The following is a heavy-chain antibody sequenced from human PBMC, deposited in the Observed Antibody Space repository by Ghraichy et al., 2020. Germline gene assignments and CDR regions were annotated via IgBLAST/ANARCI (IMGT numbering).Heavy chain of an antibody. Sequence: GESLNISCAASGYTFNRYWMHWVRQVPGKGPVWVSRINEDGRITNYADSVKGRFNIFRDKAKNTLYLQMNSLRAEDTALSYCSKDLSGRDDSWARGTLVTFSS. CDR3: SKDLSGRDDS. CDR2: INEDGRIT. CDR1: GYTFNRYW. D-gene: IGHD5-12*01. V-gene: IGHV3-74*01. J-gene: IGHJ4*02.